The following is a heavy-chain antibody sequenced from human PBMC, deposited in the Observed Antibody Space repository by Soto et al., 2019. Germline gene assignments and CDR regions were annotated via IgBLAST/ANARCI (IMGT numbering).Heavy chain of an antibody. Sequence: QVQLVQSGAEVKKPGSSVKVSCKASGGTFSSYAISWVRQAPGQGLEWMGGIIHIFGTANYAQNFQGRVTITADDSKSPADMELSSLKSEDTAVYYCARVSGVPIYYGMDVWGQGTTVTVSS. CDR3: ARVSGVPIYYGMDV. D-gene: IGHD2-8*01. CDR1: GGTFSSYA. CDR2: IIHIFGTA. J-gene: IGHJ6*02. V-gene: IGHV1-69*12.